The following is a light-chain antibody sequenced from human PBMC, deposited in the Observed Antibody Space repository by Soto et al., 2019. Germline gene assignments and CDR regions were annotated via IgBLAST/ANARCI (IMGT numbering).Light chain of an antibody. CDR2: GAS. CDR1: QSVSSN. CDR3: QQYNNWPPLT. V-gene: IGKV3-15*01. Sequence: EIVMTQSPATLSVSPGERATLSCRASQSVSSNLAWYQQKPGQAPRLLIYGASTRATGIPARFSGSGSGTEFILTISSLRSEDFAVYYCQQYNNWPPLTFGPGTKVDIK. J-gene: IGKJ3*01.